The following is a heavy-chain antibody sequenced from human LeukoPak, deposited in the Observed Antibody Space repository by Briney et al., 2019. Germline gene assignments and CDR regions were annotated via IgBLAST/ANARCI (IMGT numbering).Heavy chain of an antibody. CDR3: ARRQYSSGWYSLDY. CDR1: GFTFSSYG. J-gene: IGHJ4*02. V-gene: IGHV3-33*01. Sequence: GGSLRLSCAASGFTFSSYGMHWVRQAPGKGLEWVAVIWYDGSNKYYADSVKGRFTISRDNSKNTLYLQTNSLRAEDTAVYYCARRQYSSGWYSLDYWGQGTLVTVSS. CDR2: IWYDGSNK. D-gene: IGHD6-19*01.